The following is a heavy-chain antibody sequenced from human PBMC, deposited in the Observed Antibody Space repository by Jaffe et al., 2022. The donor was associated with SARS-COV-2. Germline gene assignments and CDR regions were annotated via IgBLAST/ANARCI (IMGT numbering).Heavy chain of an antibody. CDR1: GGSISSSSYY. J-gene: IGHJ2*01. CDR2: IYYSGNT. CDR3: ARHQGYFDL. V-gene: IGHV4-39*01. Sequence: QLHLQEPGPGLVKPSETLSLTCTVSGGSISSSSYYWGWIRQPPGKGLEWIGTIYYSGNTYYNPSLKSRVTMSVDTSKNQFSLNLSSVTAADTAVYYCARHQGYFDLWGRGTLVIVSS.